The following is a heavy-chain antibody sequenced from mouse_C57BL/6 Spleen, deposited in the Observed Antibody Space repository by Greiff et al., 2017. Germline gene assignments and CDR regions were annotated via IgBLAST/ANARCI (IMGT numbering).Heavy chain of an antibody. J-gene: IGHJ4*01. CDR3: ASTGYSNDEDYAMDY. CDR2: IYPRSGNT. D-gene: IGHD2-12*01. CDR1: GYTFTSYG. V-gene: IGHV1-81*01. Sequence: VQLQQSGAELARPCASVKLSCKASGYTFTSYGLSWVKQRTGQGLEWIGEIYPRSGNTYYNETFNGTATLTADNSSSTAYMELRSLTTEDSAVYFSASTGYSNDEDYAMDYWGQGTSVTVSS.